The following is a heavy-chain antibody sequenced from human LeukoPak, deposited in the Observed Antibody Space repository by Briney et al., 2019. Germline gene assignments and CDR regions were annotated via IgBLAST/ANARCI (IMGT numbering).Heavy chain of an antibody. V-gene: IGHV1-18*01. J-gene: IGHJ4*02. CDR2: ISGYNGNT. D-gene: IGHD6-13*01. CDR3: ASDVIAAAGTVMM. Sequence: ASVKVSCKASGYTFMSYGISWVRQAPGQGLEWMGWISGYNGNTSYAQKLQGRVTMTRDTSISTAYMELSRLRSDDTAVYYCASDVIAAAGTVMMWGQGTLVTVSS. CDR1: GYTFMSYG.